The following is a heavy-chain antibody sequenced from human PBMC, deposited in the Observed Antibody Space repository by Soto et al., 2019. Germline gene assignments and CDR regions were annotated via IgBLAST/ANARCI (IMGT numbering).Heavy chain of an antibody. CDR2: TYYYRSKWYI. D-gene: IGHD1-1*01. CDR1: GDSVSSNNAA. CDR3: ARDDGPRTTRRFDA. Sequence: PSPTLSLTCEICGDSVSSNNAAWNWIKQSPSRGLEWLGRTYYYRSKWYIDYAVSVKGRISINAVTSKNQVSLQLNAVIPDDTAVYYCARDDGPRTTRRFDAWGQGILVTVSS. V-gene: IGHV6-1*01. J-gene: IGHJ5*02.